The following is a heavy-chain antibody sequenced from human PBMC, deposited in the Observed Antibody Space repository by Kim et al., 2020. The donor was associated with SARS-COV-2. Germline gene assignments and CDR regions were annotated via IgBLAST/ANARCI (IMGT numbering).Heavy chain of an antibody. CDR1: GGSISSYY. V-gene: IGHV4-59*01. J-gene: IGHJ6*02. D-gene: IGHD2-15*01. CDR2: IYYSGST. Sequence: SETLSLTCTVSGGSISSYYWSWIRQPPGKGLEWIGYIYYSGSTNYNPSLKSRVTISVDTSKNQFSLKLSSVTAADTAVYYCARFWASGSPGEGDHYYYGMDVWGQGTTVTVSS. CDR3: ARFWASGSPGEGDHYYYGMDV.